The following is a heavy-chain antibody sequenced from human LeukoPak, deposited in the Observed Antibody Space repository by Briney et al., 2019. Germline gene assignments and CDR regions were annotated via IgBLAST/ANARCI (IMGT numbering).Heavy chain of an antibody. D-gene: IGHD6-19*01. Sequence: ASVKVSCKASGYTFTSYGISWVRQAPGQGLEWMGWMNPNSLNTGYAQRFQGRITLTRSTSIGTAYMELRSLRSEDTAVYYCARGTALSGTSDYLDSWGQGTLVTVSS. V-gene: IGHV1-8*03. CDR3: ARGTALSGTSDYLDS. CDR1: GYTFTSYG. CDR2: MNPNSLNT. J-gene: IGHJ4*02.